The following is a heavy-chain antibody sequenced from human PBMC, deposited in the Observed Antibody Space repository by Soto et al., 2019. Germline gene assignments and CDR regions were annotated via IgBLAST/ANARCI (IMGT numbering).Heavy chain of an antibody. D-gene: IGHD3-9*01. J-gene: IGHJ3*02. CDR3: ARDLSQRYFDWLLAFDI. V-gene: IGHV4-34*01. CDR1: GGSFSGYY. CDR2: INHSGST. Sequence: SETLSLTCAVYGGSFSGYYWSWIRQPPGKGLEWIGEINHSGSTNYNPSLKSRVTISVDTSKNQFSLKLSSVTAADTAVYYCARDLSQRYFDWLLAFDIWGQGTMVTVSS.